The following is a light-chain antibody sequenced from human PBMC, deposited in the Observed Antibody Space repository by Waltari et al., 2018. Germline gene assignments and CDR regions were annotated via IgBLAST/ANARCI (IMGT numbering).Light chain of an antibody. J-gene: IGKJ4*01. CDR2: WSS. CDR3: QHYYTSPPT. Sequence: DIVMTQSPDSLAVSLGERDTINCKSSKSVLSSSDNKNYLAWYQQKPGQPPKLFIYWSSTRESGVPDRFSGSGSGTDFALTISSLQTEDVAVYYCQHYYTSPPTFGGGTKVEIK. CDR1: KSVLSSSDNKNY. V-gene: IGKV4-1*01.